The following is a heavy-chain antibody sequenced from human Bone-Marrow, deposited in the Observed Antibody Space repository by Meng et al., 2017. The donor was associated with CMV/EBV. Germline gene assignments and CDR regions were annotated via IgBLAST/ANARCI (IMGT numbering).Heavy chain of an antibody. V-gene: IGHV3-21*01. CDR2: ISSTSTYV. J-gene: IGHJ3*02. D-gene: IGHD2-2*01. CDR1: GFTFSSYA. CDR3: AKGDIVVVPAALIERAFDI. Sequence: GESLKISCAASGFTFSSYATSWVRQAPGKGLEWVSSISSTSTYVYYADSVKGRFTISRDNSKNTLYLQMNSLRAEDTAVYYCAKGDIVVVPAALIERAFDIWGQGTMVTVSS.